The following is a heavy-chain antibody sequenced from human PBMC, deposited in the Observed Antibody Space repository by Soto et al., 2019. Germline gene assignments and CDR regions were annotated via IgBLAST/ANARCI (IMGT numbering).Heavy chain of an antibody. CDR2: ISGSGGST. V-gene: IGHV3-23*01. D-gene: IGHD2-15*01. Sequence: GGSLRLSCAASGFTFTRYAMSWDRQAPGKGLEWVSAISGSGGSTYYADSVKGRFTISRDNSKNTLYLQMNSLRAEDTAVYYCAKMRGVVVVVAATRGYNWFDPWGQGTLVTVSS. CDR3: AKMRGVVVVVAATRGYNWFDP. J-gene: IGHJ5*02. CDR1: GFTFTRYA.